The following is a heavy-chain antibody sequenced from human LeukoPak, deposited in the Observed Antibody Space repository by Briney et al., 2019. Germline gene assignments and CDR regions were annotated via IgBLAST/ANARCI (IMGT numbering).Heavy chain of an antibody. J-gene: IGHJ4*02. CDR1: GFSFSGYL. Sequence: GGSLRLSCAASGFSFSGYLLSWVRQAPGKGLEWVATIFEDGITKYYDDSVRGRFTISRDNAENSLYLEMTSLRTEDTAVYYCARLLGSVTTFDYWGQGILVTVSS. V-gene: IGHV3-7*01. CDR2: IFEDGITK. CDR3: ARLLGSVTTFDY. D-gene: IGHD1-26*01.